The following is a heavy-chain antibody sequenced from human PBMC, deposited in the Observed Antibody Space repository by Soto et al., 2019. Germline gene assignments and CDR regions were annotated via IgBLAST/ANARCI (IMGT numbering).Heavy chain of an antibody. Sequence: EVQLVESGGGLVQPGGSLRLSCATSGFILSDCAMNWVRQAPGKGLEWVSYISSSSSVIDYADSVKGRFTVSRDNVRKSLYLQMHSLRAEDTAVYYCARDLSWGSNWYYYMDVWGKGTTVTVSS. CDR3: ARDLSWGSNWYYYMDV. D-gene: IGHD7-27*01. CDR1: GFILSDCA. J-gene: IGHJ6*03. CDR2: ISSSSSVI. V-gene: IGHV3-48*01.